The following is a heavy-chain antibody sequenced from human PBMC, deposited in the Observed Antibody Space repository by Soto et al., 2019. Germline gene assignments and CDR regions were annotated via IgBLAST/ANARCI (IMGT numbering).Heavy chain of an antibody. J-gene: IGHJ6*02. CDR1: GYSFSNYW. Sequence: GGYLTSSCGGSGYSFSNYWIGWVRQMPGKGLEWMGIIYPDDSDSRYSPSFQDQVTLSADKSINTAYLQWNRLKAPDTATYYCARRGYSNGYYYYGMDVWGQGTTGTV. CDR3: ARRGYSNGYYYYGMDV. CDR2: IYPDDSDS. V-gene: IGHV5-51*01. D-gene: IGHD5-18*01.